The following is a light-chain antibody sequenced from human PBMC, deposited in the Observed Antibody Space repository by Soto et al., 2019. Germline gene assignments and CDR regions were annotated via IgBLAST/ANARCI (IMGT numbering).Light chain of an antibody. CDR2: EVI. CDR1: SSDVGGYNY. J-gene: IGLJ1*01. Sequence: QSVLTQPASVSGSPGQSITISCTGTSSDVGGYNYVSWYQQYPGKAPKLMIYEVINRPSGVSNRFSGSKSDNTASLTISGLQAEDEADYYCSSYTSNSTLVFGTGTKLTVL. V-gene: IGLV2-14*01. CDR3: SSYTSNSTLV.